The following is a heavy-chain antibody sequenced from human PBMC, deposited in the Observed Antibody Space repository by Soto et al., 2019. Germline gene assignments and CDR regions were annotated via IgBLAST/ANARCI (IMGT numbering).Heavy chain of an antibody. CDR3: GRHGGSGWYYYFDY. CDR2: SYYSGRT. V-gene: IGHV4-39*01. D-gene: IGHD6-19*01. J-gene: IGHJ4*02. CDR1: GDSISSTGSY. Sequence: QLQLQESGPGLVKPSETLSLTCTVSGDSISSTGSYWGWIRQPPGKGLEWIGSSYYSGRTYYNPSLKSRVTLSVDTSKKQFSLKLSFVTAADTAVYYCGRHGGSGWYYYFDYWGQGTLVTVSS.